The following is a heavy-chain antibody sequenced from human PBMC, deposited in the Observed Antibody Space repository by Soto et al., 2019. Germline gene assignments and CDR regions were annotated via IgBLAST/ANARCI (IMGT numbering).Heavy chain of an antibody. J-gene: IGHJ4*02. CDR2: ISYDGSNK. CDR1: GFTFSSYG. V-gene: IGHV3-30*18. D-gene: IGHD3-16*02. CDR3: AKVRDYDYVWGSYRSTYFDY. Sequence: PGGSLRLSCAASGFTFSSYGMHWVRQAPGKGLEWVAVISYDGSNKYYADSVKGRFTISRDNSKNTLYLQMNSLRAEDTAVYYCAKVRDYDYVWGSYRSTYFDYWGQGP.